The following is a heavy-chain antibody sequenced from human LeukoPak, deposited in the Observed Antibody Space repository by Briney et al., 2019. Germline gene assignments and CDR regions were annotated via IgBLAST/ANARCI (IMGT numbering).Heavy chain of an antibody. J-gene: IGHJ6*04. CDR3: ASDPRDGGQNV. D-gene: IGHD5-24*01. CDR2: ISYDGSNK. Sequence: GRSLRLSCAASGFTFSSYAMHWVRQAPGKGLEWVAVISYDGSNKYYADSVKGRFTISRDNSKNTLYLQMNSLRPEDSAVYYCASDPRDGGQNVWGKGTMVTVSS. CDR1: GFTFSSYA. V-gene: IGHV3-30*04.